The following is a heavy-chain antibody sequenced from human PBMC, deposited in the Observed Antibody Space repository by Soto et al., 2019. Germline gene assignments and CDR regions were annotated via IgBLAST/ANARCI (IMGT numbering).Heavy chain of an antibody. CDR1: GFTVSSNY. D-gene: IGHD3-22*01. CDR2: IHSDGST. J-gene: IGHJ4*02. CDR3: AIRASYYDSSGYFDY. V-gene: IGHV3-66*01. Sequence: GGSLRLSCAVSGFTVSSNYMSWVRQAPGKGLEWVSVIHSDGSTYYADSVKGRFTISRDNSKNTLYLQMNSLRAEDTAVYYCAIRASYYDSSGYFDYWGQGTLVTVSS.